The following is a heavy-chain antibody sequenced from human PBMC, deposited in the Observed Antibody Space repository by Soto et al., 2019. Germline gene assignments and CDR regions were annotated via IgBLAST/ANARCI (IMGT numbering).Heavy chain of an antibody. D-gene: IGHD3-9*01. Sequence: QVPLVQSGAEVKKPGASVKVSCKASGYTFTSYGITWVRQAPGQGLEWMGWISAYNGNTNYAQKLQGRVTMTTDTSTSTAYMELRSLRSDDTAVYYCAGGIPYYDILTGYYVEYFQHWGQGTLVTVSS. CDR3: AGGIPYYDILTGYYVEYFQH. J-gene: IGHJ1*01. CDR2: ISAYNGNT. V-gene: IGHV1-18*01. CDR1: GYTFTSYG.